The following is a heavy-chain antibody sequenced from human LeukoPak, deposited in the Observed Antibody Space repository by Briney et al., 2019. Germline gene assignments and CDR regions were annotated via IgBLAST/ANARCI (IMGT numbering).Heavy chain of an antibody. CDR1: GGSFSGYY. CDR3: ARGRSRTGWFDP. CDR2: INHSGST. Sequence: SETLSLTCAVYGGSFSGYYWSWIRQPPGKGLEGIGEINHSGSTNYNPSLKSRVTISVDTSKNQFSLKLSSVTAADTAVYYCARGRSRTGWFDPWGQGTLVTVSS. J-gene: IGHJ5*02. V-gene: IGHV4-34*01.